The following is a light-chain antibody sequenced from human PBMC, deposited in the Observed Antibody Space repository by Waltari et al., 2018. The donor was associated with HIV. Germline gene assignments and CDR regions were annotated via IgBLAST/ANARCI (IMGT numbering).Light chain of an antibody. CDR3: HQRSNWPQT. CDR2: DSS. Sequence: EIVLTQSPATLSLSPGERATLSCRASQSVSGYLAWYQQKPGQAPRLLIYDSSSRATGIPARFSGSVSGTDFTLTISSLEPEDFAVYYCHQRSNWPQTFGQGTKVEIK. V-gene: IGKV3-11*01. CDR1: QSVSGY. J-gene: IGKJ1*01.